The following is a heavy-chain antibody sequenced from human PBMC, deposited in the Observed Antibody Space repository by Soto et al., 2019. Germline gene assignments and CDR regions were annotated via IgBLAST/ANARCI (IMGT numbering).Heavy chain of an antibody. V-gene: IGHV1-18*04. CDR3: KRVRVGKIYHGLGV. D-gene: IGHD7-27*01. CDR1: GYTFTSHA. J-gene: IGHJ6*01. Sequence: QLVQSGAEVRKPGASVRVSCKASGYTFTSHAIAWVRRTPGEGLEWMGWISGYNGGTEDEQKFQGSVTMTSDTSTTTAHMKMRSMTSDDTGVYICKRVRVGKIYHGLGVQGQGTTI. CDR2: ISGYNGGT.